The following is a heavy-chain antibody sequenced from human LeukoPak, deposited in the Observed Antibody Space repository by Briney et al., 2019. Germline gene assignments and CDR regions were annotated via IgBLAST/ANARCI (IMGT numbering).Heavy chain of an antibody. Sequence: PSETLSLTCTVSGGSISSYYWSWIRQPPGKGLEWIGYIYYSGSTNYNPPLKSRVTISVDTSKNQFSLKLSSVTAADTAVYYCARTYYDFWSGYSGFDYWGQGTLVTVSS. CDR2: IYYSGST. CDR3: ARTYYDFWSGYSGFDY. J-gene: IGHJ4*02. D-gene: IGHD3-3*01. CDR1: GGSISSYY. V-gene: IGHV4-59*01.